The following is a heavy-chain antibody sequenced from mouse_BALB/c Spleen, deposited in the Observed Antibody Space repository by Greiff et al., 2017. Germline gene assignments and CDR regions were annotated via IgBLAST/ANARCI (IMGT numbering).Heavy chain of an antibody. V-gene: IGHV5-6-5*01. Sequence: EVKLVESGGGLVKPGGSLKLSCAASGFTFSSYAMSWVRQTPEKRLEWVASISSGGSTYYPDSVKGRFTISRDNARNILYLQMSSLRSEDTAMYYCARDYYYGSSGYWYFDVWGAGTTVTVSS. D-gene: IGHD1-1*01. CDR3: ARDYYYGSSGYWYFDV. J-gene: IGHJ1*01. CDR1: GFTFSSYA. CDR2: ISSGGST.